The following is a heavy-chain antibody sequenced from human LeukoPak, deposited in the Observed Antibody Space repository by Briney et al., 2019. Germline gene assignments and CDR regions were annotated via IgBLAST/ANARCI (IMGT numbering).Heavy chain of an antibody. J-gene: IGHJ6*02. D-gene: IGHD3-3*01. CDR3: AKLESPYYYAMDV. Sequence: SETLSLTCNVSGDSISSYYWSWIRQPPGKGLEWIAYIYNSGRTDYNPALKSRVTISIDTSKNQFSLKLSSVTAADSALYYCAKLESPYYYAMDVWGQGTTVTVSS. CDR2: IYNSGRT. CDR1: GDSISSYY. V-gene: IGHV4-59*01.